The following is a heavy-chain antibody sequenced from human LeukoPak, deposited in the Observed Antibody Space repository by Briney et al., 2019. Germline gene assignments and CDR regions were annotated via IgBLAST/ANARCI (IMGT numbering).Heavy chain of an antibody. CDR2: INPNSGGT. J-gene: IGHJ4*02. CDR1: GYTFTGYY. Sequence: GASVKVSCKASGYTFTGYYMHWVRQAPGQGLEWMGWINPNSGGTNYAQKFQGRVTMTRDTSISTAYMGLGRLRSDDTAVYYCARDHDGKAASDYWGQGTLVTVSS. CDR3: ARDHDGKAASDY. D-gene: IGHD2-15*01. V-gene: IGHV1-2*02.